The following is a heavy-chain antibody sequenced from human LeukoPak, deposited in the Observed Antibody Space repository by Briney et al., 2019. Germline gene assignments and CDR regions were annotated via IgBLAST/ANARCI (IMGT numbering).Heavy chain of an antibody. CDR2: ISSSSNYI. CDR3: AKLISPYDY. V-gene: IGHV3-21*01. J-gene: IGHJ4*02. CDR1: GFSFSSYS. D-gene: IGHD5-24*01. Sequence: GGSLRLSCAASGFSFSSYSMKWVRQAPGKGLEWVSSISSSSNYIYYADSVKGRFTISRDNAKNSLYLQMNSLRAEDTAVYYCAKLISPYDYWGQGTLVLVSS.